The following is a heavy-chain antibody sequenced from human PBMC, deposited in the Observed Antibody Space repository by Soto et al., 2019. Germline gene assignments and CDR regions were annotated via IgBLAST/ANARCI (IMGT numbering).Heavy chain of an antibody. CDR1: GFTFSSYG. D-gene: IGHD3-10*01. CDR3: ARGALVSRGASDYYYYMDV. J-gene: IGHJ6*03. Sequence: GGSLRLSCAASGFTFSSYGMHWVRQAPGKGLEWVAVIWYDGSNKYYADSVKGRFTISRDNSKNTLYLQMNSLRAEDTAVYYCARGALVSRGASDYYYYMDVWGKGTTVTVSS. CDR2: IWYDGSNK. V-gene: IGHV3-33*01.